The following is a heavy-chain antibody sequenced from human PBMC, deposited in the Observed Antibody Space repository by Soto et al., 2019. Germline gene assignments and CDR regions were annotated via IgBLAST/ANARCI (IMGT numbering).Heavy chain of an antibody. J-gene: IGHJ4*02. V-gene: IGHV3-23*01. D-gene: IGHD2-15*01. CDR2: ISGSGGST. Sequence: GGPLRLSCAASGFTFSNHAMSWVSKAQGKGLEWVSAISGSGGSTNYADSVQGRFTISRDNSKNTLYLQMNSLRAEDTAIYYCAKKATIQLGYCSGGSCKIDYWGQGTLVTVSS. CDR1: GFTFSNHA. CDR3: AKKATIQLGYCSGGSCKIDY.